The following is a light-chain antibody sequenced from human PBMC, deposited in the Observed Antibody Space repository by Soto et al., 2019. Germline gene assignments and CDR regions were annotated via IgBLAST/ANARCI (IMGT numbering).Light chain of an antibody. J-gene: IGLJ1*01. CDR2: EVN. V-gene: IGLV2-23*02. CDR1: GSDVGAYNL. CDR3: CSYAGTVAYV. Sequence: QSALTQPASVSGSPGQSITISCAGTGSDVGAYNLVSWYQQHPGKAPKLIMCEVNTRPSGISNRVSGSKSGDTASLTISGIQAADEADYFCCSYAGTVAYVFGTGTQVTVL.